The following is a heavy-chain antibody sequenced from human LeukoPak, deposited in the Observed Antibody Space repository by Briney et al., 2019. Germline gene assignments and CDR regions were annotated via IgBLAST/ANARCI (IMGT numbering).Heavy chain of an antibody. V-gene: IGHV3-23*01. CDR3: AKDGPPLTGYPHFDY. D-gene: IGHD3-9*01. J-gene: IGHJ4*02. CDR2: ISGSGTAT. Sequence: GGSLRLSCAASGFTFSNYGMAWVRQTPGKGLEWVSSISGSGTATYHAESVKGRFTISRDNSKNTLYLQMNSLRADDTAAYYCAKDGPPLTGYPHFDYWGQGSLVTVSS. CDR1: GFTFSNYG.